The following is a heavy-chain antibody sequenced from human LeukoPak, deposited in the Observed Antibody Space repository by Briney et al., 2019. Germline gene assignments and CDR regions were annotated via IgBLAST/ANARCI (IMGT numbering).Heavy chain of an antibody. D-gene: IGHD3-10*01. Sequence: ASETLSLTCIVSGGSISRGSYDWNWIRQPAGKGLEWMGRIYNSGSTNYNPSLKSRVSISTDMSKNQVSLTLNSVTAADTAVYYCARQTFGVLYFDSWGQGTLVIVSS. CDR3: ARQTFGVLYFDS. CDR1: GGSISRGSYD. CDR2: IYNSGST. J-gene: IGHJ4*02. V-gene: IGHV4-61*02.